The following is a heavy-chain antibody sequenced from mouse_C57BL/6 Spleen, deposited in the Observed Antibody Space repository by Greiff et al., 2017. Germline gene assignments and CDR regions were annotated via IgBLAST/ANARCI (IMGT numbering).Heavy chain of an antibody. J-gene: IGHJ3*01. CDR3: AREPHDGYYVWFAY. Sequence: VQLKESGPELVKPGASVKISCKASGYSFTDYNMNWVKQSNGKSLEWIGVINPNYGTTSYNQKFKGKATLTVDQSSSTAYMQLNSLTSEDSAVXYCAREPHDGYYVWFAYWGQGTLVTVSA. CDR2: INPNYGTT. D-gene: IGHD2-3*01. V-gene: IGHV1-39*01. CDR1: GYSFTDYN.